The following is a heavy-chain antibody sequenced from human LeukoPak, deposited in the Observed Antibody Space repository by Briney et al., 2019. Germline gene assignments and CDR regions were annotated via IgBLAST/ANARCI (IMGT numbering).Heavy chain of an antibody. CDR1: GFTFSSYA. CDR3: AKLVEMGSYYFDS. J-gene: IGHJ4*02. CDR2: ISGGGGST. V-gene: IGHV3-23*01. Sequence: GGSLRLSCAASGFTFSSYAMSWVRQAPGKGLEWVSAISGGGGSTYYADSVKGRFTISRDNSKNTLYLQMNSLRAEDTATYYCAKLVEMGSYYFDSWGQGTLVTVSS. D-gene: IGHD5-24*01.